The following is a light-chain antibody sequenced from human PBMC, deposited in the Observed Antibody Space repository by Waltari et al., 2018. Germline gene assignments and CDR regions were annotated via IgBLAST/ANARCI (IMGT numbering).Light chain of an antibody. J-gene: IGKJ2*01. CDR2: KAS. Sequence: DIQMTQSPSTLSASVGDRVTITCRASQSVRTWLAWYQQKPGKAPKLLIYKASSLESGVPSRFSGSGSGTEFTLTINSLEAEDAATYYCHQSNSLPYTFGQGTKLEIK. V-gene: IGKV1-5*03. CDR1: QSVRTW. CDR3: HQSNSLPYT.